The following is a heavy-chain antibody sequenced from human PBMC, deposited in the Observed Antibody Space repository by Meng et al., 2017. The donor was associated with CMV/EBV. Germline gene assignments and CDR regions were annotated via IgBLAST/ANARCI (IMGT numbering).Heavy chain of an antibody. J-gene: IGHJ6*02. D-gene: IGHD2-15*01. Sequence: GESLKISCAASGFTFSSYGMHWVRQAPGKGLEWVAFIRYDGSNKYYADSVKGRFTISRDNSKNSLYLQMNSLRAEDTAVYYCARDDCSGGSCSYGMDVWGQGTTVTVSS. CDR1: GFTFSSYG. CDR2: IRYDGSNK. V-gene: IGHV3-30*02. CDR3: ARDDCSGGSCSYGMDV.